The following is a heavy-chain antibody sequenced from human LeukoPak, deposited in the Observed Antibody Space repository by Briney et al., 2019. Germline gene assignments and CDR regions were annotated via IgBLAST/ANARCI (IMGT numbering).Heavy chain of an antibody. CDR1: GFTFSSYG. Sequence: AGGSLRLSCAASGFTFSSYGMSWVRQAPGKGLEWVSAISGSGGSTYYADSVKGRFTISRDNSKNTLYLQMNSLRAEDTAVYYCANPLNMARGSHYWGQGTLVTVSS. V-gene: IGHV3-23*01. D-gene: IGHD3-10*01. CDR2: ISGSGGST. J-gene: IGHJ4*02. CDR3: ANPLNMARGSHY.